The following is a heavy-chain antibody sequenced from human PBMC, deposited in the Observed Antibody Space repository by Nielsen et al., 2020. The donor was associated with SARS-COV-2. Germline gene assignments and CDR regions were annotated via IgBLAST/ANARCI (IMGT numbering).Heavy chain of an antibody. V-gene: IGHV1-18*01. Sequence: ASVKVSCKASGGTFSSYAISWVRQAPGQGLEWMGWISAYNGNTNYAQKLQGRVTMTTDTSTSTAYMELRSLRSDDTAVYYCARDGVEDIVLMVYAIRGNWFDPWGQGTLVTVSS. CDR2: ISAYNGNT. CDR3: ARDGVEDIVLMVYAIRGNWFDP. J-gene: IGHJ5*02. D-gene: IGHD2-8*01. CDR1: GGTFSSYA.